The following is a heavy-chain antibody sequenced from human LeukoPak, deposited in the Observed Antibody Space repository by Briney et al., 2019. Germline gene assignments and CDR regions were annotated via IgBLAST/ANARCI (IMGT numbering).Heavy chain of an antibody. J-gene: IGHJ4*01. CDR1: GFTFSNYA. V-gene: IGHV3-30-3*01. Sequence: PGRSLRLSCAASGFTFSNYAMHWGRQAPGKGLEWVASILYDGSNKFYADSVKGRFTISRDNSKNTLYLQMNSLRAEDTAIYYCARDCLRGFDYWGHGILVTVSS. CDR3: ARDCLRGFDY. CDR2: ILYDGSNK. D-gene: IGHD3-16*01.